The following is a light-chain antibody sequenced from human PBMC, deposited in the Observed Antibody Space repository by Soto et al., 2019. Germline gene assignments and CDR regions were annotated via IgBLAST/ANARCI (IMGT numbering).Light chain of an antibody. CDR2: DVS. J-gene: IGLJ1*01. CDR1: SSDVGGYNY. CDR3: SSYTLSTTEV. Sequence: SVLTQPASVSGSPGQSITISCTGTSSDVGGYNYVSWYQQHPGKAPKLMIYDVSSRPSGVSNRFSGSKSGNTASLTISRLQAEDEADYYCSSYTLSTTEVFGTATKSTDL. V-gene: IGLV2-14*01.